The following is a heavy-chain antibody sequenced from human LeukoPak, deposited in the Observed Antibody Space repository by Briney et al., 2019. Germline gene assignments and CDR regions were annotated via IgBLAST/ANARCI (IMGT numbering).Heavy chain of an antibody. Sequence: PSETPPLTCSVSGDSISSHYWTWIRQPPGKGLEWIGYIHYSGTTNYNPSLKSRITTSLDTSKNQFSLKLNSVTAADTAVYYCARGGWSLDYWGQGTLVTVSS. CDR3: ARGGWSLDY. CDR2: IHYSGTT. J-gene: IGHJ4*02. CDR1: GDSISSHY. V-gene: IGHV4-59*11. D-gene: IGHD6-19*01.